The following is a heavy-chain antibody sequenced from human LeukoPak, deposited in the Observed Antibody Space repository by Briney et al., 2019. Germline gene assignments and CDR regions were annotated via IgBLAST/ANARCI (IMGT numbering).Heavy chain of an antibody. J-gene: IGHJ6*02. CDR2: ISTSSSYT. CDR3: ARGHYGMDV. Sequence: GGSLRLSCAASGFTFSDYYMSWIRQVPGKGLEWVSYISTSSSYTYYADSVKGRFTISRDNTKNPLYLQMNSLRAEDTAVYYCARGHYGMDVWGQGNTVTVSS. CDR1: GFTFSDYY. V-gene: IGHV3-11*03.